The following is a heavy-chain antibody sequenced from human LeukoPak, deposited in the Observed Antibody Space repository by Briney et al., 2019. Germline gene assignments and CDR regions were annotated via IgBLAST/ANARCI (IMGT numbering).Heavy chain of an antibody. J-gene: IGHJ4*02. D-gene: IGHD2-2*01. CDR1: GFTFSSYA. CDR3: AKDRIVVVPAAKFDY. CDR2: ISGSGGST. V-gene: IGHV3-23*01. Sequence: GGSLRLSCAASGFTFSSYAMSWVRQAPGKGLEWVSAISGSGGSTHYADSVKGRFTISRDNSKNTLYLQMNSLRAEDTAVYYCAKDRIVVVPAAKFDYWGQGTLVTVSS.